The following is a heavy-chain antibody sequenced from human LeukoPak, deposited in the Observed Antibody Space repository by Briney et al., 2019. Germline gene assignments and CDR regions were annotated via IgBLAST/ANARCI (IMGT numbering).Heavy chain of an antibody. CDR2: INHSGST. J-gene: IGHJ5*02. Sequence: SETLSLTCAVYGGSFSGYYWSWIRQPPGKGLEWIGEINHSGSTNYNPSLKSRDTISVDTSKNQFSLKLSSVTAADTAVYYCARRELGYCSSTSCRRGFDPWGQGTLVTVSS. CDR3: ARRELGYCSSTSCRRGFDP. CDR1: GGSFSGYY. D-gene: IGHD2-2*01. V-gene: IGHV4-34*01.